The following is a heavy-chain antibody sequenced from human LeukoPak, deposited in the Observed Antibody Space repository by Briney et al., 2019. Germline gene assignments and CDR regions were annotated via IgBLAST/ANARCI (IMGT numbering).Heavy chain of an antibody. CDR3: ARAKDDYYDSSGYLD. CDR1: GGSFSGYY. D-gene: IGHD3-22*01. CDR2: INHSGSI. Sequence: SETLSLTCAVYGGSFSGYYWSWIRQPPGKGLEWIGEINHSGSINYNPSLKSRVTISVGTSKNQFSLKLSSVTAADTAVYYCARAKDDYYDSSGYLDWGQGTLVTVSS. V-gene: IGHV4-34*01. J-gene: IGHJ4*02.